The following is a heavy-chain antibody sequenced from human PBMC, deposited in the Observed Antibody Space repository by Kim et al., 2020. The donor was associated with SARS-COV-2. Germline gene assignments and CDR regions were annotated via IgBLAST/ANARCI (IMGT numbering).Heavy chain of an antibody. D-gene: IGHD3-3*01. CDR2: INPNSGGT. CDR3: ARVPLMIFGVVATYYFYY. J-gene: IGHJ4*02. CDR1: GYTFTGYY. Sequence: ASVKVSCKASGYTFTGYYMHWVRQAPGQGLEWMGWINPNSGGTNSAQKFQGRVTMTRDTSISTAYMELSRLRSDDTAVYYCARVPLMIFGVVATYYFYYWGQGTLVTVSS. V-gene: IGHV1-2*02.